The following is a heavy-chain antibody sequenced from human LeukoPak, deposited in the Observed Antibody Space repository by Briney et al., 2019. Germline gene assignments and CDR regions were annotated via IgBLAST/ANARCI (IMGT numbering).Heavy chain of an antibody. D-gene: IGHD2-2*01. J-gene: IGHJ6*03. CDR1: GYTFTGYY. CDR3: ASSYCSSTSCYAYYYYYYMDV. Sequence: ASVKVSCKTSGYTFTGYYMHWVRQAPGQGLEWMGWINPDSGGTNYAQKFQGRVTMTRDTSISTAYMELSSLRSEDTAVYYCASSYCSSTSCYAYYYYYYMDVWGKGTTVTVSS. CDR2: INPDSGGT. V-gene: IGHV1-2*02.